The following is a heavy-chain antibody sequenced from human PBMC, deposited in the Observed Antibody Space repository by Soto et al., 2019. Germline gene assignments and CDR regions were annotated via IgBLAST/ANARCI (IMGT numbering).Heavy chain of an antibody. CDR3: TRMYDFWSGYRYYYYYGMDV. CDR2: IYYSGST. Sequence: QVQLQESGPGLVKPSQTLSLTCTVSGGSISSGGYYWSWIRQHPGKGLEWIGYIYYSGSTYYNPSLKSRVTISVDTSKNQFSLKLSSVTAADTAVYYCTRMYDFWSGYRYYYYYGMDVWGQGTTVTVSS. V-gene: IGHV4-31*03. CDR1: GGSISSGGYY. J-gene: IGHJ6*02. D-gene: IGHD3-3*01.